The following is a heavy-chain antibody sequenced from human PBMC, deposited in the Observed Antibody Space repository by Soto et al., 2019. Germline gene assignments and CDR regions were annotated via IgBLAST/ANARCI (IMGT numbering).Heavy chain of an antibody. CDR3: ARARTGDFDY. V-gene: IGHV1-46*01. D-gene: IGHD7-27*01. Sequence: ASVKVSCKASGYTFTSYYMHWVRQAPGQGLEWMGIINPSAGSTNYAQKFQGRVTMTRDTSTSTAYMELSSLRSEDTALYYCARARTGDFDYWGQGTLVTVSS. CDR1: GYTFTSYY. CDR2: INPSAGST. J-gene: IGHJ4*02.